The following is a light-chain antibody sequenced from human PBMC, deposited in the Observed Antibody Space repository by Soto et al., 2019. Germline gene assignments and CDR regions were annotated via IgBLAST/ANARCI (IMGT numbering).Light chain of an antibody. CDR2: ASS. V-gene: IGKV1-39*01. J-gene: IGKJ1*01. CDR1: QNIRNY. Sequence: DIQMTQSPSSLSASVGDRVTITCRASQNIRNYVVWYQQKADKAPNLLIYASSSLQSGVPSRLSGSGSGTDFTLTISSLQPEDFATYDCQQTYSRPLTCGQGTKVDI. CDR3: QQTYSRPLT.